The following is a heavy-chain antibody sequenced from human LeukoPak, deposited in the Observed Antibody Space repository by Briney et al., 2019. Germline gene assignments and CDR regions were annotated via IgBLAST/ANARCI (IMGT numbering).Heavy chain of an antibody. CDR3: ARVGRGSDFDY. CDR1: GGSISSYY. Sequence: SETLSLTCTVSGGSISSYYWSWIRQPPGKGLEWIGYIYYSGSTNYNPSLKSRVTISVDTSKNQFSLQLTSVTAADTAVYYCARVGRGSDFDYWGQGTLVTVSS. V-gene: IGHV4-59*01. J-gene: IGHJ4*02. D-gene: IGHD3-10*01. CDR2: IYYSGST.